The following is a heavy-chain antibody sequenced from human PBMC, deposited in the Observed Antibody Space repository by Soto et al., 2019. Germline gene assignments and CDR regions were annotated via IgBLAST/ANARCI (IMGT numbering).Heavy chain of an antibody. CDR1: GYTFTSYG. J-gene: IGHJ6*02. D-gene: IGHD6-19*01. CDR3: ARGGAVADYYYYGMDV. V-gene: IGHV1-18*04. Sequence: VASVKVSCKASGYTFTSYGISWVRQAPGQGLEWMGWISAYNGNTNYAQKLQGRVTMTTDTSTSTAYMELRSLRSDDTAVYYCARGGAVADYYYYGMDVWGQGTTVTVSS. CDR2: ISAYNGNT.